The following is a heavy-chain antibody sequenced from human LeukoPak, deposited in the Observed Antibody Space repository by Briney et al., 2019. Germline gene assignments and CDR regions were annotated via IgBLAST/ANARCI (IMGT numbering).Heavy chain of an antibody. CDR2: ITHSGAT. J-gene: IGHJ6*02. CDR1: GESFNDYY. D-gene: IGHD1-7*01. V-gene: IGHV4-34*01. Sequence: SETLSLTCAVSGESFNDYYWIWIRQLPGKGLEWIGEITHSGATNYNPSLKNRVTFSIDTSRRQFSLRLRSLTAADTGVFYCARGLRSVTWERELMSYQFYGMDDWGQGTTVSVSS. CDR3: ARGLRSVTWERELMSYQFYGMDD.